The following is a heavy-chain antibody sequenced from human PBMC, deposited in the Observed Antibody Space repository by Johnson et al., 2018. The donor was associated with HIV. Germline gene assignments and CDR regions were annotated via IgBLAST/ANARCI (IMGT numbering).Heavy chain of an antibody. J-gene: IGHJ3*02. Sequence: VQLVESGGGVVQPGGSLRLSCAASGFTFSSYAMSWVRQAPGKGLEWVSAISGSGGSTYYADSVKGRFTISRDNAKNSLYLQMNSLRAEDTAVYYCARGSKWELLGAFDIWGQGAMVTVSS. CDR3: ARGSKWELLGAFDI. CDR2: ISGSGGST. D-gene: IGHD1-26*01. CDR1: GFTFSSYA. V-gene: IGHV3-23*04.